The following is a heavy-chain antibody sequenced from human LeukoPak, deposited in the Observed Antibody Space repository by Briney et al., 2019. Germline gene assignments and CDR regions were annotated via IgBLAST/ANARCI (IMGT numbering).Heavy chain of an antibody. D-gene: IGHD1-20*01. V-gene: IGHV3-23*01. CDR3: VKDPIRGNWNDVGDRNY. Sequence: PGGSLRLSCAASGFTFSSYTMSWVRQAPGKGLEWVSAISGSGGRTYYADSVKGRFTSSRDNSKNTLYVQMNSLRVEDTAVYYCVKDPIRGNWNDVGDRNYWGQGTLVTVSS. CDR1: GFTFSSYT. J-gene: IGHJ4*02. CDR2: ISGSGGRT.